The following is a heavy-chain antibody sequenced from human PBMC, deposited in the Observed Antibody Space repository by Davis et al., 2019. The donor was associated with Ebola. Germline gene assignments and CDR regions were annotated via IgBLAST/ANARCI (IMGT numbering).Heavy chain of an antibody. V-gene: IGHV1-2*06. CDR1: GYTFTGYY. CDR3: ARDRTVITRMGHYYYGMDV. D-gene: IGHD4-23*01. CDR2: INPNSGGT. Sequence: ASVKVSCKASGYTFTGYYMHWVRQAPGQGLEWMGRINPNSGGTNYAQKFQGRVTITVDESTSTAHIELSSLGYEDTAIYYCARDRTVITRMGHYYYGMDVWGEGTTVTVSS. J-gene: IGHJ6*04.